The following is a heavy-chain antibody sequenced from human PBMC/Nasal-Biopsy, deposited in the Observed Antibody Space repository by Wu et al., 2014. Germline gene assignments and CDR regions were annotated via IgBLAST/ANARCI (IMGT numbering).Heavy chain of an antibody. V-gene: IGHV2-70*04. CDR3: ARTTPPDYTYSMDV. J-gene: IGHJ6*02. CDR1: GFSLTTPGMR. CDR2: IDWDDTK. Sequence: LVKPTQTLTVTCTFSGFSLTTPGMRVSWIRQPPGKALEWLARIDWDDTKFYSASLKTRLTISKDTSKNQVVLTMAHVDPVDTATYFCARTTPPDYTYSMDVWGQGTTVTVSS.